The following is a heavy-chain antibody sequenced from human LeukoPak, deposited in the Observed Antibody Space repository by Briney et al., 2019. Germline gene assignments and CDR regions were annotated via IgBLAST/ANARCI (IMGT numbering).Heavy chain of an antibody. V-gene: IGHV4-31*03. J-gene: IGHJ4*02. CDR3: ANQLGVTTHFDY. Sequence: PSETLSLTCTVSGGSISSGGYYWSWIRQHPGKGLEWIGYIYYSGSTYYNPSLKSRVTISVDTSKNQFSLKLSSVTAEDTAVYYCANQLGVTTHFDYWGQGTLVTVSS. CDR1: GGSISSGGYY. CDR2: IYYSGST. D-gene: IGHD4-17*01.